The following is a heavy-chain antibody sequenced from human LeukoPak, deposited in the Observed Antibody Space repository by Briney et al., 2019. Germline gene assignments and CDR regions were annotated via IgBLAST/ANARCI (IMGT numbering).Heavy chain of an antibody. CDR1: GFTVSSNY. D-gene: IGHD3-10*01. J-gene: IGHJ4*02. CDR3: ARDNRGFGELFGIDY. CDR2: IYSGGST. V-gene: IGHV3-66*01. Sequence: GGSLRLSCAASGFTVSSNYMSWVRQAPGKGLEWVSVIYSGGSTYYADSVKGRFTISRDNSKNTLYLQMNSLRAEDTAVYYCARDNRGFGELFGIDYWGQGTLVTVSS.